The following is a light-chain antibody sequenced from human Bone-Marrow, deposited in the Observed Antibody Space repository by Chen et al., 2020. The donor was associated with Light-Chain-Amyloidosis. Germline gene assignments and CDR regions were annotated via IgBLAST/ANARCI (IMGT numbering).Light chain of an antibody. CDR2: GSS. Sequence: EIVLTQSPGTLSLSPGEGANLSCRASQTISSNYLTWYQQKFGQAPRLLIYGSSSRATGIPDRFTGSGSRTDFTLTSNRLEPEDVAMYYWQQYGTSPLTFGGGTKVEIK. CDR3: QQYGTSPLT. CDR1: QTISSNY. J-gene: IGKJ4*01. V-gene: IGKV3-20*01.